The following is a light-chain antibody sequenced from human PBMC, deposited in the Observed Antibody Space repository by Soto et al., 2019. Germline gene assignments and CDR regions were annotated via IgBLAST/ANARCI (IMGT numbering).Light chain of an antibody. CDR2: GAS. CDR1: QSVSTN. Sequence: EILMTQSPATLSVSPGERATLSCRASQSVSTNLAWYQQKPGQAPRLLIYGASTRATGIPARFSGSGSGTEFTLTISSLQSEDFAVYYCQQCSYWPLTFGGGTKVEIK. J-gene: IGKJ4*01. V-gene: IGKV3-15*01. CDR3: QQCSYWPLT.